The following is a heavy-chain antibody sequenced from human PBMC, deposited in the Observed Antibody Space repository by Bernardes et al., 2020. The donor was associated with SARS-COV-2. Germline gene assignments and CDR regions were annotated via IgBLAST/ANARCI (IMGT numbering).Heavy chain of an antibody. Sequence: GGSLRLSCAASGFTFSSYSMNWVRQAPGKGLEWVSYISSSSSTIYYADSVKGRFTISRDNAKNSLYLQMNSLRAEDTAVYYCARDVGGTDWRFGFDVWGPGTTVHVSS. CDR2: ISSSSSTI. J-gene: IGHJ3*01. CDR3: ARDVGGTDWRFGFDV. D-gene: IGHD3-9*01. CDR1: GFTFSSYS. V-gene: IGHV3-48*01.